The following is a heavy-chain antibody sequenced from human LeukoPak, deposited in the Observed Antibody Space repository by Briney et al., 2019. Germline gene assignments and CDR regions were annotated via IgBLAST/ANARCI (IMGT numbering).Heavy chain of an antibody. J-gene: IGHJ4*02. CDR1: GGSVNSGGYY. CDR2: IYYSGST. D-gene: IGHD1-1*01. Sequence: PSETLSLTCTVSGGSVNSGGYYWSWIRQPPGKGPEWIGYIYYSGSTNYKSSLKSRVTISLDTSKNQFSLKLSSVTAADTAVFYCARTNWNGGCYFDYWGQGTLVTVSS. CDR3: ARTNWNGGCYFDY. V-gene: IGHV4-61*08.